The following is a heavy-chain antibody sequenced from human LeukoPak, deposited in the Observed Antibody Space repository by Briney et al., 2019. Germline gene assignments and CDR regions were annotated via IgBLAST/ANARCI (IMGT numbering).Heavy chain of an antibody. J-gene: IGHJ6*03. Sequence: GGSLRLSCAASGFTFSDYYMSWICQAPGKGLEWVSYISSSGSTIYYPDSVKGRFTISRDNSKNTLYLQMNNLRAEDTAVYYCAKDKYNFWSGSNYYYMDVWGKGTTVTVSS. CDR3: AKDKYNFWSGSNYYYMDV. D-gene: IGHD3-3*01. CDR2: ISSSGSTI. V-gene: IGHV3-11*01. CDR1: GFTFSDYY.